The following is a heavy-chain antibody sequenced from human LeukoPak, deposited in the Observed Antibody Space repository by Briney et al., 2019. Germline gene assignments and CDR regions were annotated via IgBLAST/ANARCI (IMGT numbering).Heavy chain of an antibody. CDR3: AGRYSHGSDAFDI. D-gene: IGHD5-18*01. J-gene: IGHJ3*02. CDR2: IYYSGST. CDR1: GGSISSYY. V-gene: IGHV4-59*01. Sequence: SETLSLTCTVSGGSISSYYWSWLRQPPGKGLEWIGYIYYSGSTNYNPSLTSRVTISVDTSKNQFSLKLSSVTAADTAVYYCAGRYSHGSDAFDIWGQGTMVTVSS.